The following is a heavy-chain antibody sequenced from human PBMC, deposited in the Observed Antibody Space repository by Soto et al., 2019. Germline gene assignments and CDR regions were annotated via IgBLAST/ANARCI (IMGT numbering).Heavy chain of an antibody. J-gene: IGHJ5*02. CDR2: IYYSGST. CDR1: GGSISSYY. V-gene: IGHV4-59*01. Sequence: SETLSLTCTVSGGSISSYYWSWIRQPPGKGLEWIGYIYYSGSTNYNPSLKSRVTISVDTSKNQFSLKLSSVTAADTAVYYCARDRYYYDSSGYWNEYNWFDPWGQGTLVTVSS. D-gene: IGHD3-22*01. CDR3: ARDRYYYDSSGYWNEYNWFDP.